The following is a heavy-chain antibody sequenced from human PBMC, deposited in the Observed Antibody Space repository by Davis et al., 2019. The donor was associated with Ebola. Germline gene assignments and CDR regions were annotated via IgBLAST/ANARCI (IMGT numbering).Heavy chain of an antibody. J-gene: IGHJ4*02. V-gene: IGHV3-7*01. CDR3: ARQGDVWLPQRYFDL. CDR2: IEEEGTEE. CDR1: GFSLRKYW. Sequence: PGGSLRLSCAASGFSLRKYWMGRVRQAPGKGLEWVAKIEEEGTEEHYVESVKGRFTISIDYARNAVYLQMNSLSVDDTAVYFCARQGDVWLPQRYFDLWGQGTQVTVSS. D-gene: IGHD6-19*01.